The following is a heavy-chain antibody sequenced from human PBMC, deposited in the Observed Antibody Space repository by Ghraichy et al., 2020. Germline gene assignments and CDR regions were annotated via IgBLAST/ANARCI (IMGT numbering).Heavy chain of an antibody. CDR2: ITWDGGHT. J-gene: IGHJ4*02. CDR3: AKNKFESGYYPDDH. CDR1: GFTFRDYM. V-gene: IGHV3-43*01. Sequence: GGSLRLSCAASGFTFRDYMMHWVRQVPGKGLEWVSCITWDGGHTYYADYVKGRFTISRDNGENSPFLQMTSMVIEDNALYYYAKNKFESGYYPDDHWGQGTLVTVSS. D-gene: IGHD3-3*01.